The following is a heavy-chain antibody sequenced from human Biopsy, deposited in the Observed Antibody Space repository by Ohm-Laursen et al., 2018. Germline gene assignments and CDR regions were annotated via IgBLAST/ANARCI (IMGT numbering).Heavy chain of an antibody. D-gene: IGHD3-22*01. CDR3: ARDRGFYYDRTVLGYFDL. J-gene: IGHJ2*01. Sequence: TLSLTCTVSGDSISSYYWSWIRQPPGKGLEWIGYVSYTGSTDYNPSLQSRVTISVDTSKNHFSLRLRSVTPADTAMYYCARDRGFYYDRTVLGYFDLWGRGTLVTVSS. CDR2: VSYTGST. V-gene: IGHV4-59*01. CDR1: GDSISSYY.